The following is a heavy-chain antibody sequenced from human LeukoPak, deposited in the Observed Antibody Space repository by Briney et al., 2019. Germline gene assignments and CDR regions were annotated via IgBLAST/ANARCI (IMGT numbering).Heavy chain of an antibody. CDR3: ARTPLKAAGGTYDY. Sequence: GASVKVSCKASGYTFTSYGISWVRQAPGQGLEWMGWISAYNVNTNYAQKLQGRVTMTTDTSTTTAYMELRSLRSDDTAVYFCARTPLKAAGGTYDYWGQGTLATVSS. D-gene: IGHD6-13*01. J-gene: IGHJ4*02. CDR2: ISAYNVNT. CDR1: GYTFTSYG. V-gene: IGHV1-18*01.